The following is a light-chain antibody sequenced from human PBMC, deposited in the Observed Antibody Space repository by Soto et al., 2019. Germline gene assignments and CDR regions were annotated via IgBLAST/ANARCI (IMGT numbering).Light chain of an antibody. Sequence: EIVLTQSPATLSLSPGERATLSCRASQSVSSNLAWYQHKPGQAPRVLIYVASNRATGIPDRFSGSGSGTDFSLTISRLEPEDFAVYYCHQYDNTPQTFGQGTKVDI. CDR2: VAS. CDR1: QSVSSN. CDR3: HQYDNTPQT. V-gene: IGKV3-20*01. J-gene: IGKJ2*01.